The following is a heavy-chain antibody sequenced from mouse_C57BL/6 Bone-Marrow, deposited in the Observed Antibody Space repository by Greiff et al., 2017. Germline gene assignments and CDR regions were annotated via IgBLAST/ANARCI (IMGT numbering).Heavy chain of an antibody. CDR2: IYPRSGNT. D-gene: IGHD2-3*01. Sequence: VQLQQSGAELARPGASVKLSCKASGYTFTSYGISWVKQRTGQGLEWIGEIYPRSGNTYYNEKFKGKATLTADKSSSTAYMELRSLTSEDSAVYFCARRRRWLLRPSYWYFDVWGTGTTVTVSS. CDR1: GYTFTSYG. J-gene: IGHJ1*03. V-gene: IGHV1-81*01. CDR3: ARRRRWLLRPSYWYFDV.